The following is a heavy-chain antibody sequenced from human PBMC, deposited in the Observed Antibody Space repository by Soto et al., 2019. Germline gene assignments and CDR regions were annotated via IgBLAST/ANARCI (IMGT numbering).Heavy chain of an antibody. J-gene: IGHJ6*02. CDR1: GGSVSSGSYY. V-gene: IGHV4-61*01. Sequence: PSETLSLTCTVSGGSVSSGSYYWSWIRQPPGKGLEWIGYIYYSGSTNYNPSLKSRVTISVDTSKNQFSLKLSSVTAADTAVYYCASVALRYYDSSGPKIGGMDVWGQGTTVTVSS. D-gene: IGHD3-22*01. CDR2: IYYSGST. CDR3: ASVALRYYDSSGPKIGGMDV.